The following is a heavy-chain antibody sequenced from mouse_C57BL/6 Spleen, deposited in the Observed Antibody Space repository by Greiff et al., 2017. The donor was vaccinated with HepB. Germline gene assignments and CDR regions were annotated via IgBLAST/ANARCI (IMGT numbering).Heavy chain of an antibody. CDR3: VRQNYGSSNYYAMDY. Sequence: EVKLVESGGGLVQPKGSLKLSCAASGFSFNTYAMNWVRQAPGKGLEWVARIRSKSNNYATYYADSVKDRFTISRDDSESMLYLQMNNLKTEDTAMYYCVRQNYGSSNYYAMDYWGQGTSVTVSS. V-gene: IGHV10-1*01. J-gene: IGHJ4*01. CDR2: IRSKSNNYAT. D-gene: IGHD1-1*01. CDR1: GFSFNTYA.